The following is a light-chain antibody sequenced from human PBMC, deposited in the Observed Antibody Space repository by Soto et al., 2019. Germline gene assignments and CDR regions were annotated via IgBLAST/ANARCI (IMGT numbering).Light chain of an antibody. J-gene: IGKJ3*01. CDR1: QSINKN. Sequence: DMQMTQSPSSLSASVGDRVTITCRASQSINKNLNWFQQKPGKAPKLLIYGASNLHSGVPSRFSGSGSGTDFTLTISSLQPEDFATYYCQMSYSRSTSAFGPGTKVDIE. CDR3: QMSYSRSTSA. CDR2: GAS. V-gene: IGKV1-39*01.